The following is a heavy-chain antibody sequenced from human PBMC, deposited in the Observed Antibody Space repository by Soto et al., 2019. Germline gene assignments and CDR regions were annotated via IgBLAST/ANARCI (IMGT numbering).Heavy chain of an antibody. Sequence: ASVKVSCKASGYTFTSYYMHWVRQAPGQGLEWMGIINPSGGSTSYAQKFQGRVTMTRDTSTSTAYMELSSLRSEDTAVYYCASFTYCSSTSCYPPPRRIAYYYYMDVWGKGTTVTVSS. CDR2: INPSGGST. CDR3: ASFTYCSSTSCYPPPRRIAYYYYMDV. V-gene: IGHV1-46*01. D-gene: IGHD2-2*01. CDR1: GYTFTSYY. J-gene: IGHJ6*03.